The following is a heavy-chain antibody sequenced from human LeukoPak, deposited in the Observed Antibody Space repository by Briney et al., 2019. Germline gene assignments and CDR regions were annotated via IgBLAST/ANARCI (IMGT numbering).Heavy chain of an antibody. CDR2: INTNTGNP. Sequence: GASVKVSCKASGYTFTSYAMNWVRQAPGQGLEWMGWINTNTGNPTYAQGFTGRFVFSLDTSVSTAYLQISSLKAEDTAVYYCARVADYYDSSCPYYYYYYMDVWGKGTTVTVSS. CDR3: ARVADYYDSSCPYYYYYYMDV. V-gene: IGHV7-4-1*02. J-gene: IGHJ6*03. CDR1: GYTFTSYA. D-gene: IGHD3-22*01.